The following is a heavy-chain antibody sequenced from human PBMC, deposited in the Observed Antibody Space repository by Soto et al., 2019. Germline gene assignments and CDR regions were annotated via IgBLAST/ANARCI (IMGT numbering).Heavy chain of an antibody. V-gene: IGHV4-38-2*02. CDR3: ARKASYASMRINLFDS. CDR2: ISHSVTT. Sequence: PSETLSLTCTFSGYSINSDDYCCWIRQPPGERLEWIASISHSVTTYNTPSLRRRVTISIDTSNNQFSLRLTAVTAAATAMYYCARKASYASMRINLFDSWGQGTLVTVSS. D-gene: IGHD3-10*01. J-gene: IGHJ4*02. CDR1: GYSINSDDY.